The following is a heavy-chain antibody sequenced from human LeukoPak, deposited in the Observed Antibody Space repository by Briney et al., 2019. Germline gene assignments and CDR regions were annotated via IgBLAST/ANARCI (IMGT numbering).Heavy chain of an antibody. Sequence: GGSLRLSCAASGFALSSHWMTWVRQVPGRGPEWVANVNRDGSETYYLDSVKGRFTISRDNSKNTLYLQMNSLSAEDTAVYYCEKDLGGSGDYRPYWGQGSVVTVPS. J-gene: IGHJ4*02. D-gene: IGHD2-21*02. CDR2: VNRDGSET. CDR1: GFALSSHW. V-gene: IGHV3-7*03. CDR3: EKDLGGSGDYRPY.